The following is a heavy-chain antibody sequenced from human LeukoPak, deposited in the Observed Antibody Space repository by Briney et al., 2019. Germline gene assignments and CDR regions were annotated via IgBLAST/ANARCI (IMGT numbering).Heavy chain of an antibody. CDR3: ARAHYYCYMDV. CDR1: GFTFSSYW. CDR2: INSDGSST. V-gene: IGHV3-74*01. Sequence: PGGSLRLSCAASGFTFSSYWMHWVRQAPGKGLVWVSRINSDGSSTGYADSVKGRFTISRDNAKNTLYLQMNSLRAEDTAVYYCARAHYYCYMDVWGKGTTVTVSS. J-gene: IGHJ6*03.